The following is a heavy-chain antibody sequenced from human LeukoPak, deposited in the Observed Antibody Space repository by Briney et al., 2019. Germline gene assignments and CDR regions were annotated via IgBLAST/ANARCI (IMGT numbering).Heavy chain of an antibody. Sequence: EGSLRLSCAASGFTFSSYGMSWVRQAPGKGLEWVSAISGSGGSTYYADSVKGRFTISRDNSKNTLYLQMNSLRAEDTAVYYCAKDVGFGELFNRGNFDYWGQGTLVTVSS. V-gene: IGHV3-23*01. CDR1: GFTFSSYG. J-gene: IGHJ4*02. CDR3: AKDVGFGELFNRGNFDY. D-gene: IGHD3-10*01. CDR2: ISGSGGST.